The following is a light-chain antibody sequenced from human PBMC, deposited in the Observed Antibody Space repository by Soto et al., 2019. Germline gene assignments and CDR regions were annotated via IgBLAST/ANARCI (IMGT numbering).Light chain of an antibody. CDR3: AAWDDSLNGV. CDR1: SSNVGSHT. CDR2: DNN. J-gene: IGLJ2*01. Sequence: QSVLTQPPSGSGTPGQRVTISCSGSSSNVGSHTVNWYQQVPGTAPKLLIYDNNRRPSGVPDRFSGSKSATSASLAISGLQSDDEADYYCAAWDDSLNGVFGGGTKLTVL. V-gene: IGLV1-44*01.